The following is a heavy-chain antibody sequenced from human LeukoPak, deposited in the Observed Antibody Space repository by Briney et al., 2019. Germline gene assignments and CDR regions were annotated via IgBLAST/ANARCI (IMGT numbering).Heavy chain of an antibody. D-gene: IGHD2-2*02. J-gene: IGHJ4*02. CDR3: AGSQRREVYCSSTSCYRGFFRTFDY. Sequence: SETLSLTCTVSGGSISSSSYYWGWIRQPPGKGLEWIGSIYYSGSTYYNPSLKSRVTISVDTSKNQFSLKLSSVTAADTAVYYCAGSQRREVYCSSTSCYRGFFRTFDYWGQGTLVTVSS. CDR2: IYYSGST. CDR1: GGSISSSSYY. V-gene: IGHV4-39*01.